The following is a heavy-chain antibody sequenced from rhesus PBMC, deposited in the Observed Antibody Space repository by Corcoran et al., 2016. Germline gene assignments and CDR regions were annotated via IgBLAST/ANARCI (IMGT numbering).Heavy chain of an antibody. CDR2: ISGTGGTT. CDR3: ARRPGSASFDY. J-gene: IGHJ4*01. Sequence: QVQLQESGPGLVKPSETLSLTCAVSGYSISSGFYWAWIRQPPGKGLKYIGYISGTGGTTYYNPSLNRRVTISEDPSNNRFSLKLNSVTAADTAVYYCARRPGSASFDYWGQGVLVTVSS. D-gene: IGHD4-29*01. V-gene: IGHV4-99*01. CDR1: GYSISSGFY.